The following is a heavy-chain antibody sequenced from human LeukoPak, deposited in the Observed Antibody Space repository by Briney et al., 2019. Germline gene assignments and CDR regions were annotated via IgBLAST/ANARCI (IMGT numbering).Heavy chain of an antibody. CDR3: TKEVYNILTGYSQDAFDF. V-gene: IGHV3-15*01. CDR1: GFTFSNAW. J-gene: IGHJ3*01. D-gene: IGHD3-9*01. CDR2: IRSKFDGGTT. Sequence: GGSLRLSCAASGFTFSNAWMSWVRQAPGKGLEWVGRIRSKFDGGTTDYAAPVKGRFTISREDSKNTLYLQMNSLKTEDTAMYYCTKEVYNILTGYSQDAFDFWGQGTMVTVSS.